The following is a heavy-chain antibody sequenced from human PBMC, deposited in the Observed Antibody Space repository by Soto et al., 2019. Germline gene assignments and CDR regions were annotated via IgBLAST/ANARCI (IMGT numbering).Heavy chain of an antibody. D-gene: IGHD3-10*01. CDR1: GFTFSNYK. Sequence: EVQLVESGGGLVQPGGSLRLSCAASGFTFSNYKMNWVRQAPGKGLEWVSYISSSGSTIYYADSVKGRFTISRDNAKNSLSLQMNSLRAEDTAVYYCARGSDVRVRSGRGPYFDYWGQGTLVTVSS. CDR3: ARGSDVRVRSGRGPYFDY. V-gene: IGHV3-48*03. CDR2: ISSSGSTI. J-gene: IGHJ4*02.